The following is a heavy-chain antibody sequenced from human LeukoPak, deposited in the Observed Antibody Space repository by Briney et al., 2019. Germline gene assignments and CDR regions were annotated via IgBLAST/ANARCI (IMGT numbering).Heavy chain of an antibody. CDR2: IKQDGNDK. CDR3: ARDGDYNWNYRSGFDC. V-gene: IGHV3-7*01. CDR1: GFTFSNAW. J-gene: IGHJ4*02. D-gene: IGHD1-7*01. Sequence: GGSLRLSCAASGFTFSNAWMSWVRQAPGKGLEWVANIKQDGNDKHYVDSVKGRFTISRDNAKNALYLQMNSLRAEDTAVYYCARDGDYNWNYRSGFDCWGQGTLVTVSS.